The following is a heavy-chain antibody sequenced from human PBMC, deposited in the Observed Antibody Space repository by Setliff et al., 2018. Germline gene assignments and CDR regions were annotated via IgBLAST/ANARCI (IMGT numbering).Heavy chain of an antibody. CDR1: GFTFSNYW. V-gene: IGHV3-74*01. D-gene: IGHD3-22*01. Sequence: PGRSLRLSCAASGFTFSNYWMHWVRRAPGKGLVWVSRINTAGTDTTHADSVKGRFTISRDNAKNTLYLQMNSLRAEDTAVYYCARVYYDSPWAFDIWGQGTMVTVSS. CDR2: INTAGTDT. J-gene: IGHJ3*02. CDR3: ARVYYDSPWAFDI.